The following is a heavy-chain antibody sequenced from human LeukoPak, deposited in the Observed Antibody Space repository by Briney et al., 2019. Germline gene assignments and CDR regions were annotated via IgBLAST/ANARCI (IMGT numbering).Heavy chain of an antibody. CDR2: IIPILGIA. CDR3: ARDRENYGNYVGIFDY. CDR1: GGTFSSYA. V-gene: IGHV1-69*04. Sequence: ASVKVSCKASGGTFSSYAISWVRQAPGQGLEWMGRIIPILGIANYAQKFQGRVTIIADKSTSTAYMELSSLRSEDTAVYYCARDRENYGNYVGIFDYWGQGTLVTVSS. J-gene: IGHJ4*02. D-gene: IGHD4-11*01.